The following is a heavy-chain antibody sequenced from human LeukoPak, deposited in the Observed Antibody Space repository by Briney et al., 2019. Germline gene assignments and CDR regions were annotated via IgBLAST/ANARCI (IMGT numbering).Heavy chain of an antibody. V-gene: IGHV3-23*01. CDR3: AKTYMWSIDAFHI. D-gene: IGHD2-8*02. J-gene: IGHJ3*02. CDR2: ITARADST. Sequence: GGSLRLSCAASGFTFSNYAMSWVRQAPGKGLEWVSGITARADSTYYADSVKGRITISRDNSKNTLFLQLNSLRAEDAAVYYCAKTYMWSIDAFHIWGQGTMVTVSS. CDR1: GFTFSNYA.